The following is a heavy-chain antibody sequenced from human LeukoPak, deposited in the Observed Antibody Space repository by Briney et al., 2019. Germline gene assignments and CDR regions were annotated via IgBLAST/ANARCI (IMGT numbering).Heavy chain of an antibody. J-gene: IGHJ6*03. CDR1: GFTFSTYS. Sequence: GGSLRLSCAASGFTFSTYSMNWVRQAPGKGLEWVSSISTSSNYIYYADSVKGRFTISRDNAKNSLFLQMNNLRAEDTAVYYCARDRGRYYMDVWGKGTTVTISS. D-gene: IGHD6-25*01. CDR3: ARDRGRYYMDV. V-gene: IGHV3-21*01. CDR2: ISTSSNYI.